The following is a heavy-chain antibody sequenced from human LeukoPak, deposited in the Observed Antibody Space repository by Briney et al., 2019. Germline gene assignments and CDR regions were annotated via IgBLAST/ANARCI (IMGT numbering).Heavy chain of an antibody. CDR2: IYYSGST. V-gene: IGHV4-59*01. J-gene: IGHJ6*03. Sequence: SETLSLTCAVSGASISSSNWLSWIRQPPGKGLEWIGYIYYSGSTNYNPSLKSRVTISVDTSKNQFSLKLSSVTAADTAVYYCARARPHYYYMDVWGKGTTVTISS. CDR3: ARARPHYYYMDV. CDR1: GASISSSN.